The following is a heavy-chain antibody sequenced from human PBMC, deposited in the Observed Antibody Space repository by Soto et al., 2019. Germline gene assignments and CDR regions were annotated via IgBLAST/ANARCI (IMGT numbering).Heavy chain of an antibody. V-gene: IGHV4-39*01. CDR1: GGSISSSSYY. D-gene: IGHD1-1*01. CDR2: IYYSGST. J-gene: IGHJ5*02. CDR3: ARLQFTDWFDP. Sequence: AETLYLTCTVSGGSISSSSYYFFCIRQPPGKGLELIGNIYYSGSTYYNPSLKSRVTISVDTSKNQFSLRLSSVTAADTAFYNCARLQFTDWFDPWGQGTLVTVSS.